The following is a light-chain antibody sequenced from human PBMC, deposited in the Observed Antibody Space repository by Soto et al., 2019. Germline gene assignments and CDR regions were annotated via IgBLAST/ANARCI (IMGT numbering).Light chain of an antibody. CDR1: QSVSNK. Sequence: EIVMTQSPATLSVSPGERATLSCRASQSVSNKLAWYQQRPGQAPRLLIFGASTRASGIPARFSGSGSGTEFTLTISSLQSEDFAVYYCQQYNNWPPITFGQGTRLEIK. CDR3: QQYNNWPPIT. CDR2: GAS. J-gene: IGKJ5*01. V-gene: IGKV3-15*01.